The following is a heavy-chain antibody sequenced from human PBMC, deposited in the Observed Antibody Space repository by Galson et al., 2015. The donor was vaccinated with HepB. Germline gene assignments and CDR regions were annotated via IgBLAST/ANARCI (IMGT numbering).Heavy chain of an antibody. CDR3: ARDPRLWFGELLFGWFDP. CDR2: IIPIFGTA. Sequence: QSGAEVKKPGASVKVSCKASGYTFTSYGISWVRQAPGQGLEWMGGIIPIFGTANYAQKFQGRVTITADESTSTAYMELSSLRSEDTAVYYCARDPRLWFGELLFGWFDPWGQGTLVTVSS. V-gene: IGHV1-69*13. J-gene: IGHJ5*02. D-gene: IGHD3-10*01. CDR1: GYTFTSYG.